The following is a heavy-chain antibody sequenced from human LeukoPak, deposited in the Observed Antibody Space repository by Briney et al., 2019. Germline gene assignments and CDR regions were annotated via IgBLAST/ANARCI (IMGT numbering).Heavy chain of an antibody. D-gene: IGHD6-19*01. CDR2: ISPNSGGT. CDR1: GYTFTDYH. V-gene: IGHV1-2*02. J-gene: IGHJ4*02. CDR3: ARQVYSSGWYWDDY. Sequence: GASVNVSCKASGYTFTDYHIHWVRQAPGQGLEWMGWISPNSGGTKYAQKFQGRVTMTRDTSISTVYMELSRLRSDDTAVYYCARQVYSSGWYWDDYWGQGTLVTVSS.